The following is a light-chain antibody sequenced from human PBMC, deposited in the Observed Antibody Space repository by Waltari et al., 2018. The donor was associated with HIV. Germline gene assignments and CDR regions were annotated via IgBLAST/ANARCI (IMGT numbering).Light chain of an antibody. CDR3: SSYTSSSTLSYV. V-gene: IGLV2-14*01. CDR2: EVS. CDR1: SSDMRVCNH. J-gene: IGLJ1*01. Sequence: QSALTQPASASGSPGRSITISCTVTSSDMRVCNHVPRSQQHPGKAPQHMIYEVSDRPSGVSNRVSGSKSGNTASLTISGIQAEDEADYYCSSYTSSSTLSYVFGTGTKVTVL.